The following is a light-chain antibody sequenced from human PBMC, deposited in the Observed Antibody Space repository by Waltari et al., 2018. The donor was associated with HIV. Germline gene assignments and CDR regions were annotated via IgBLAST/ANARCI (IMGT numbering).Light chain of an antibody. CDR2: TAS. V-gene: IGKV1-39*01. CDR1: QNIDRY. Sequence: DNQMTQSPSSLSASVGDRVTITCRASQNIDRYLNWYQQKPGKAPELLIHTASSLQGGVPSRFSGSGSGTEFTLTISSLQPEDLATYYCQQGYNTPPWTFAPGTKVEFK. J-gene: IGKJ1*01. CDR3: QQGYNTPPWT.